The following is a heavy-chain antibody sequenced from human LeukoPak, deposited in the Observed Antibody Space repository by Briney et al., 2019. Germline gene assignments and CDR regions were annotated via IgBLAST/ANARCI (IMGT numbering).Heavy chain of an antibody. D-gene: IGHD6-6*01. CDR1: GFTFSSYQ. CDR2: INSDGGNI. Sequence: GGSLRLSCAASGFTFSSYQMHWVRHVPGKGLVWVSRINSDGGNIAHADSVKGRFTISRDNAKNTLYLEMNSLGAEDTAVYYCARVGVSNAFDMWGQGTKVTVSS. CDR3: ARVGVSNAFDM. J-gene: IGHJ3*02. V-gene: IGHV3-74*01.